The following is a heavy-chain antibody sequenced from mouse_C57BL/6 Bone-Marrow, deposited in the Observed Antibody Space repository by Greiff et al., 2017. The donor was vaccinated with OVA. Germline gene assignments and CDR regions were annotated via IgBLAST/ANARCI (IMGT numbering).Heavy chain of an antibody. CDR1: GYSITSGYY. D-gene: IGHD1-1*01. CDR3: ARGAYYGSSYGYAMDY. J-gene: IGHJ4*01. CDR2: ISYDGSN. V-gene: IGHV3-6*01. Sequence: DVKLVESGPGLVKPSQSLSLTCSVTGYSITSGYYWNWIRQFPGNKLEWMGYISYDGSNNYNPSLKNRISITRDTSKNQFFLKLNSVTTEDTATYYCARGAYYGSSYGYAMDYWGQGTSVTVSS.